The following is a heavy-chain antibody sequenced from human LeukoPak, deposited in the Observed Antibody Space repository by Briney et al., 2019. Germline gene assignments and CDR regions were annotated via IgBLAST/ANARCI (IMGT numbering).Heavy chain of an antibody. CDR3: AIRQWLVRGDDY. CDR1: GFTFSSYS. Sequence: GGSLRLSCTASGFTFSSYSMSWVRQAPGKGLEWVSSISSSGGNTYYPDSMKGRFTISRDNSKNTMYPQMNSLRAEDTAVYYCAIRQWLVRGDDYWGQGTLVTVSS. V-gene: IGHV3-23*01. CDR2: ISSSGGNT. D-gene: IGHD6-19*01. J-gene: IGHJ4*02.